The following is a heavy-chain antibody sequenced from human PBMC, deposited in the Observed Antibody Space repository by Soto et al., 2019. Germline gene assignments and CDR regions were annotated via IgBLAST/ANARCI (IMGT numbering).Heavy chain of an antibody. Sequence: QVQLVQSGAEVKKPGSSVKVSCKASGGTFSSYAISWVRQAPGQGLEWMGGIIPIFGTANYAQKFQGRVTITADKSTITAYMELSSLRSEDTAVDYCAREYCSSTSCYSPNNWFDPWGQGTLVTVSS. CDR3: AREYCSSTSCYSPNNWFDP. J-gene: IGHJ5*02. V-gene: IGHV1-69*06. CDR1: GGTFSSYA. D-gene: IGHD2-2*02. CDR2: IIPIFGTA.